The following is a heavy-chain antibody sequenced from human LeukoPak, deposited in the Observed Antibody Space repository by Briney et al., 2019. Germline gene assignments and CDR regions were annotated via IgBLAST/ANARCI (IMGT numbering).Heavy chain of an antibody. CDR3: ARGGRRDGYNLGGELDS. Sequence: PSETLSLTCTVSGDSISRYYWSWIRQPPGKGLEWIGYIDDNGSTKYNPSLKSRVTISVDTSKNQFSVKLNSVTAADTAVYYCARGGRRDGYNLGGELDSWGRGTLVTVSS. CDR2: IDDNGST. V-gene: IGHV4-4*09. J-gene: IGHJ4*02. CDR1: GDSISRYY. D-gene: IGHD5-24*01.